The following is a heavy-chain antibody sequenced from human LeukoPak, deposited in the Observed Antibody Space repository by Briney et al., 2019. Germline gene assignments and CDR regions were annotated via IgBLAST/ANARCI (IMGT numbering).Heavy chain of an antibody. CDR3: ARVRGSFVRGYSGYDPAYFDY. CDR2: INHSGST. D-gene: IGHD5-12*01. Sequence: SETLSLTCAVYGGSLSGYYWSWIRQPPGKGLEWIGEINHSGSTNYNPSLKSRVTISVDTSKNQFSLKLSSVTAADTAVYYCARVRGSFVRGYSGYDPAYFDYWGQGTLVTVSS. J-gene: IGHJ4*02. V-gene: IGHV4-34*01. CDR1: GGSLSGYY.